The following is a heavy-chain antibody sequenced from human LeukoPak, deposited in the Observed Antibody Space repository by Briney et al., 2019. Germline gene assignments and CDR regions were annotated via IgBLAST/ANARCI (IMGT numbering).Heavy chain of an antibody. D-gene: IGHD3-9*01. CDR1: GSSISSSTW. Sequence: SETLSLTCAVSGSSISSSTWWTWVRQPPGKGLEWIGEVFYSGSTNSNPSLKSRLTMSVDESKHEFSLRLTSVTAADTAVYYCASGGLVSRYLDHWGQGTLVTVSP. V-gene: IGHV4-4*02. J-gene: IGHJ4*02. CDR2: VFYSGST. CDR3: ASGGLVSRYLDH.